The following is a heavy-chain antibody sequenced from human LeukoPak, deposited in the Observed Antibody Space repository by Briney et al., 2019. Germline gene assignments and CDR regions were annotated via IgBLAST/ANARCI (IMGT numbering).Heavy chain of an antibody. V-gene: IGHV4-30-2*01. CDR2: IYHSGST. Sequence: SETLSLTCAVSGGSISSGGYSWSWIRQPPGKGLEWIGYIYHSGSTYYNPSLKSRVTISVDRSKNQFSLKLSSVTAADTAVYYCARGMNYYGSESSYGMDVWGQGTTVTVSS. CDR3: ARGMNYYGSESSYGMDV. D-gene: IGHD3-10*01. J-gene: IGHJ6*02. CDR1: GGSISSGGYS.